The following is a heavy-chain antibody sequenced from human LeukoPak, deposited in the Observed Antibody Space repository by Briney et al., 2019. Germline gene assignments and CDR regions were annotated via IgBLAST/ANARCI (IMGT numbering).Heavy chain of an antibody. Sequence: GGSLRLSCAASGFTFTSYAMSWVRQAPGKGLQWVSVISGSGGSTYYADSVKGRFTISRDNSKNTLYLQMNSLRAEDTAVYYCAKVLGMSLASFDIWGQGTMVTVSS. CDR3: AKVLGMSLASFDI. D-gene: IGHD1-26*01. CDR1: GFTFTSYA. V-gene: IGHV3-23*01. CDR2: ISGSGGST. J-gene: IGHJ3*02.